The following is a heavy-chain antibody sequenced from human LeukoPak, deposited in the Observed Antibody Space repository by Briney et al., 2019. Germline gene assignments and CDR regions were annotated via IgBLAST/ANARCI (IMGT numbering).Heavy chain of an antibody. Sequence: GASVKVSCKASGYTFTSYYMHWVRQAPGQGLEWMGIINPNSGGTKYEQKFQGRVTMTRDTSISTVYMELSRLRSDDTAVYYCAREGPGFGDLLFDSWGQGTLVTVSS. D-gene: IGHD3-10*01. J-gene: IGHJ4*02. CDR2: INPNSGGT. CDR3: AREGPGFGDLLFDS. V-gene: IGHV1-2*02. CDR1: GYTFTSYY.